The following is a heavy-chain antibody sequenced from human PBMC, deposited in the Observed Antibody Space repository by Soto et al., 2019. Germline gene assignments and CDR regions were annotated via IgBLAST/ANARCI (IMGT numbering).Heavy chain of an antibody. Sequence: QVQLVESGGGVVQPGRSLRLSCAASGFTFSNYGMHWVRQAPGKGLEWVAVIWYAGTNKYYADSVKGRFTISRDNSKNTLYLQMNSLRAEDTAVYCCARDHAAAPPFDYYVGMDVWGQGTTVTVSS. V-gene: IGHV3-33*01. CDR2: IWYAGTNK. CDR1: GFTFSNYG. J-gene: IGHJ6*02. D-gene: IGHD3-3*02. CDR3: ARDHAAAPPFDYYVGMDV.